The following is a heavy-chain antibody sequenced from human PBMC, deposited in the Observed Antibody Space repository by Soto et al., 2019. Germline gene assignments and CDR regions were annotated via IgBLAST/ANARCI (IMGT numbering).Heavy chain of an antibody. CDR3: ARDVGIHDAFDI. Sequence: QVRLHESGPGLVKPSETLSLTCTVSTDSFNDYYWSWIRQPPGKGLEWIGSIYHTGHTNYNPSLEGRVSISVDTSTIQFALSLSSVTAADTAVYYCARDVGIHDAFDIWGQGTLVTVSS. CDR2: IYHTGHT. J-gene: IGHJ3*02. D-gene: IGHD5-18*01. V-gene: IGHV4-59*13. CDR1: TDSFNDYY.